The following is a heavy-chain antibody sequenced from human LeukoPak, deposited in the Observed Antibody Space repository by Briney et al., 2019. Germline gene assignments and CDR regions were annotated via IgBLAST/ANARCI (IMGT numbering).Heavy chain of an antibody. Sequence: PGGSLRLSCAASGFTFSNYWMGWVRQAPGKRPEWVANMNIDGSEKYYADSVRGRFSISRDNARNSVYLQMASLRVEDTAVYYCARGPVEWELLLDYWGQGTLVTVSS. CDR3: ARGPVEWELLLDY. V-gene: IGHV3-7*01. CDR1: GFTFSNYW. CDR2: MNIDGSEK. J-gene: IGHJ4*02. D-gene: IGHD1-26*01.